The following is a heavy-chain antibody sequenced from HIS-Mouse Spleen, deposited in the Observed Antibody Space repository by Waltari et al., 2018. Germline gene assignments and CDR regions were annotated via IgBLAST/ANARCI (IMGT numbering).Heavy chain of an antibody. D-gene: IGHD7-27*01. Sequence: EVQLVESGGGLVQPGGSLRLSCAASGFTFSSYEMHWVRQATGKGLEWVSAIGTAGDTYYPGSVKGRFTISRENAKNSLYLQMNSLRAGDTAVYYCARGAGDRGFDYWGQGTLVTVSS. CDR2: IGTAGDT. CDR3: ARGAGDRGFDY. J-gene: IGHJ4*02. CDR1: GFTFSSYE. V-gene: IGHV3-13*01.